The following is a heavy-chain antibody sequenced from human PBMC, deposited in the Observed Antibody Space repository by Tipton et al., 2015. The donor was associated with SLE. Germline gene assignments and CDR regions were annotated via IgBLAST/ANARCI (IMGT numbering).Heavy chain of an antibody. J-gene: IGHJ4*02. Sequence: TLSLTCTVSGGSISSSSYYWGWIRQPPGKGLEWIASSYYSGSTHYNPSLKSRVTTSVDTSKNQISLKLSSVTAADTAVYYCARYPYYFDYWGQGTLVTVAS. CDR2: SYYSGST. CDR3: ARYPYYFDY. V-gene: IGHV4-39*01. CDR1: GGSISSSSYY.